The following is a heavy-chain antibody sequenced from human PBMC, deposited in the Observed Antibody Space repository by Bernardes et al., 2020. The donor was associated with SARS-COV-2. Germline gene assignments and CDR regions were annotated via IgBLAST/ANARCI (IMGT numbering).Heavy chain of an antibody. Sequence: GGSLRLSCAASGFTFSTYSMNWVRQTPGKGLEWVSSINSRSSYIYYADSVKGRFTISRDNAKNLLHLQMTSLTAEDTAVYFCARDYFDSTHYPNYFDSWGQGTQVTVSS. J-gene: IGHJ4*02. CDR3: ARDYFDSTHYPNYFDS. CDR1: GFTFSTYS. V-gene: IGHV3-21*01. D-gene: IGHD3-22*01. CDR2: INSRSSYI.